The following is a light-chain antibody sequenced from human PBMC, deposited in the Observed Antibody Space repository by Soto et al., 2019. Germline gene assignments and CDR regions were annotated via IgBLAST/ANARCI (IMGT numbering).Light chain of an antibody. Sequence: QSVLTQPASVSGSPGQSITISCTGTSSDVGSYNYVSWYQLHPGKAPKLMISAVTQRLSGVPDRFSGSKSGNTASLTISGLQADDEADYFCCSYTASDLWVFGGGTKVTVL. J-gene: IGLJ3*02. CDR2: AVT. V-gene: IGLV2-11*01. CDR1: SSDVGSYNY. CDR3: CSYTASDLWV.